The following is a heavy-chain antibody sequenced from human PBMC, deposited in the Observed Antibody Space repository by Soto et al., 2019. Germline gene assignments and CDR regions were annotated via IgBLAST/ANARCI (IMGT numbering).Heavy chain of an antibody. J-gene: IGHJ4*02. CDR1: GFTFSSYA. CDR2: IGGSGGST. Sequence: EVQLLESGGGLVQPGGSLRLSCAASGFTFSSYAMSWVRQAPGKGLEWVSVIGGSGGSTYYADSVKGRFTVSRDNSKKTMSLQMNSLRAEDTAVYYCAKGTDFWSGNMPHHFAYWGQGTLVTVSS. D-gene: IGHD3-3*01. V-gene: IGHV3-23*01. CDR3: AKGTDFWSGNMPHHFAY.